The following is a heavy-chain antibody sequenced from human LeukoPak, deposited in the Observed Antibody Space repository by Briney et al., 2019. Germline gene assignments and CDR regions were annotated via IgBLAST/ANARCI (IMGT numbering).Heavy chain of an antibody. V-gene: IGHV3-21*01. J-gene: IGHJ4*02. CDR2: ISSSSSFI. D-gene: IGHD5-18*01. CDR1: GFIFSSYS. Sequence: KTGGSPRLSCAASGFIFSSYSMNWVRQAPGKGLEWVSSISSSSSFIYYADSVKGRFTISRDNAEDSLYLQMNSLRAEDTAVYFCARDGYNYGSPLDYWGQGTLVTVSS. CDR3: ARDGYNYGSPLDY.